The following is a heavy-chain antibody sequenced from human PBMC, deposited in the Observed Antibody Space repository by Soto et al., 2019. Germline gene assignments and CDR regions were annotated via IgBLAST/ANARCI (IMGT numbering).Heavy chain of an antibody. CDR2: IYFNGNT. CDR3: ASVTFGGIVLAH. V-gene: IGHV4-59*01. CDR1: AASFSKYY. J-gene: IGHJ4*02. D-gene: IGHD3-16*01. Sequence: PSETLSLTCTVSAASFSKYYWTWIRQSPGKGLEWIGYIYFNGNTKYNPSLEGRLTISIDTSKKEFSLKLTSVTAADAAVYYCASVTFGGIVLAHWGQGTLVTLST.